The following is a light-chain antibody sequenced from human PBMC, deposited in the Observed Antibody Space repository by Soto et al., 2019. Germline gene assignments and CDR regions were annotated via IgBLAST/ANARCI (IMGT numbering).Light chain of an antibody. J-gene: IGKJ1*01. CDR2: DAS. CDR3: QQLNSYLWT. V-gene: IGKV1-5*01. Sequence: DIQITQSPSTLSASVGDRATITCLASQSISSWLAWYQQKPGKAPKLLIYDASSLESGVPSRFSGSGSGTEFTLTISSLQPEDFATYYCQQLNSYLWTFGQGTKVEIK. CDR1: QSISSW.